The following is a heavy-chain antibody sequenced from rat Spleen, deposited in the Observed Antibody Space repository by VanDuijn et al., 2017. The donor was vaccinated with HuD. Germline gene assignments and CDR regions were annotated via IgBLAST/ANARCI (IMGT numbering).Heavy chain of an antibody. V-gene: IGHV5S23*01. J-gene: IGHJ1*01. CDR2: ISPSGGST. CDR3: ARKGYLRDWYFDF. Sequence: EVQLVESGGGLVQPGRSLKLSCAASGFTFSNYDMAWVRQAPTKGLEWVASISPSGGSTYYRDSVKGRFTVSRGNAKRTLYLQMDSLRSEDTATYYCARKGYLRDWYFDFWGPGTMVTVSS. CDR1: GFTFSNYD. D-gene: IGHD1-2*01.